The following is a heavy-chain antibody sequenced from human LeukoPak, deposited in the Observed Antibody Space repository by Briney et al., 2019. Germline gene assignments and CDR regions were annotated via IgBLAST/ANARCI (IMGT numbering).Heavy chain of an antibody. CDR1: GFTFSSYS. V-gene: IGHV3-21*01. Sequence: MSGGSLRLSCAASGFTFSSYSMNWVRQAPGKGLEWVSSISSSSSYIYYADSVKGRFTISRDNAKNSLYLQMNSLRAEDTAVYYCARDLPDSSPPYYYYGMDVWGQGTTVTVSS. CDR2: ISSSSSYI. J-gene: IGHJ6*02. D-gene: IGHD3-22*01. CDR3: ARDLPDSSPPYYYYGMDV.